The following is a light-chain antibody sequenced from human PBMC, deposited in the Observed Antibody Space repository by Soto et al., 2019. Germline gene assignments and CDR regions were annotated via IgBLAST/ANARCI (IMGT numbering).Light chain of an antibody. J-gene: IGKJ2*01. CDR1: QSVSSN. CDR3: QHYNNWPYT. V-gene: IGKV3-15*01. Sequence: EIVMTQSPATLSVSPGERATLSCRASQSVSSNLAWFRQKPGQAPRLFMYDASTRATGIPARFSGSGSGTEFTLTITSLQSEDFAVYYCQHYNNWPYTFGQGTRLEIK. CDR2: DAS.